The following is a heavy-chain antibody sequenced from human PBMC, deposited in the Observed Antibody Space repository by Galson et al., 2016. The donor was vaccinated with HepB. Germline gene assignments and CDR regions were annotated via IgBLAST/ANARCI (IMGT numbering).Heavy chain of an antibody. CDR2: IILLFGTT. V-gene: IGHV1-69*06. Sequence: SVKVSCKASGGTFSKYAVNWVRQAPGQGLEWMGGIILLFGTTNYAQTFQDRVTITADKSTSTVYMELGSLRSEDTAVYYCRMVFGGVIAPFDSWGQGTLVTVSS. J-gene: IGHJ4*02. D-gene: IGHD3-16*02. CDR1: GGTFSKYA. CDR3: RMVFGGVIAPFDS.